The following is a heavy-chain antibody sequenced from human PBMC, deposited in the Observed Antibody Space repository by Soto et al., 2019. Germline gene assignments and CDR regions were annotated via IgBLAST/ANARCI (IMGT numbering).Heavy chain of an antibody. Sequence: GGSLRLSCAASGFTVSSNYMSWVRQAPGKGLEWVSVIYSGGSTYYADSVKGRFTISRHNSKNTLYLQMNSLRAEDTAVYYCATEVLYNWNDDASDIWGQGTMVTVSS. V-gene: IGHV3-53*04. CDR1: GFTVSSNY. CDR3: ATEVLYNWNDDASDI. D-gene: IGHD1-20*01. CDR2: IYSGGST. J-gene: IGHJ3*02.